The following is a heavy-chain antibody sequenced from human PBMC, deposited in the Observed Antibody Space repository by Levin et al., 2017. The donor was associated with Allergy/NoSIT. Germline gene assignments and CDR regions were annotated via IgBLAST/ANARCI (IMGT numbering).Heavy chain of an antibody. CDR2: INPSSGSS. J-gene: IGHJ5*02. CDR1: GYSFIAYY. D-gene: IGHD6-19*01. CDR3: AREEQWLRGKFDL. Sequence: GESLKISCKATGYSFIAYYMHWVRQAPGQGLEWMGTINPSSGSSSNAQKFQGRATMTRDTSTSTIYMELTSLSSDDTAVYYCAREEQWLRGKFDLWGQGTLVTVSS. V-gene: IGHV1-46*01.